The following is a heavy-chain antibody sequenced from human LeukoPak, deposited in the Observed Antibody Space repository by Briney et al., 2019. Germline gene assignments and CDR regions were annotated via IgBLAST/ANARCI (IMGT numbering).Heavy chain of an antibody. V-gene: IGHV1-69*05. D-gene: IGHD4-11*01. CDR3: AREDYSNYNFDY. J-gene: IGHJ4*02. CDR1: GGTFRTYA. CDR2: IIPTFGMP. Sequence: VQVSCKASGGTFRTYAISWVRPAPGQGLEWVGGIIPTFGMPSYAPNFQGRVTISTDESASTAYMELSSLRSEDTALYYCAREDYSNYNFDYWGQGTLVTVSS.